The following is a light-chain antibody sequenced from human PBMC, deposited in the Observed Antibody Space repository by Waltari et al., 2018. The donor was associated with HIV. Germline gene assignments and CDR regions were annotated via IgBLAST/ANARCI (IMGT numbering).Light chain of an antibody. CDR3: QQSYNTPRT. V-gene: IGKV1-39*01. Sequence: DIQMTQSPSSLSVSVGDRVTISCRASRSISYYLNWYQQKPGEAPKVLISAASNLQSGVPSRFSGSGSGTDFTLTISSLQPEDFATYYCQQSYNTPRTFGQGTKVEIK. CDR2: AAS. J-gene: IGKJ1*01. CDR1: RSISYY.